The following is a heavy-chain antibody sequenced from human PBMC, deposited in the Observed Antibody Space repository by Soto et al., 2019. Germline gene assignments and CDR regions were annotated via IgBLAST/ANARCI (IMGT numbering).Heavy chain of an antibody. CDR1: GFTFSNYA. CDR2: ISGGGSST. Sequence: GGSLRLSCAASGFTFSNYAMSWVRQAPGKGLEWVSAISGGGSSTYYADSMKGRFTISRDNFKSTLYLQMNSLRAEDTAVYYCAQRPGYYFGYWGQGTLVTVSS. D-gene: IGHD6-6*01. CDR3: AQRPGYYFGY. V-gene: IGHV3-23*01. J-gene: IGHJ4*02.